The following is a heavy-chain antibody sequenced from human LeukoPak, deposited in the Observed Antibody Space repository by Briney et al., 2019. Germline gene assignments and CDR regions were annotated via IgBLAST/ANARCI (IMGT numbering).Heavy chain of an antibody. CDR3: ARGGRWLQLLEY. CDR1: GGSVSSSSYY. CDR2: IYYSGST. Sequence: PSETLSLTCTVSGGSVSSSSYYWGWIRQPPGRGLEWIGSIYYSGSTYYNPALKSRVTISVDTSKNQFSLKLSSVTAADTAVYYCARGGRWLQLLEYWGQGTLVTVSS. D-gene: IGHD5-24*01. J-gene: IGHJ4*02. V-gene: IGHV4-39*01.